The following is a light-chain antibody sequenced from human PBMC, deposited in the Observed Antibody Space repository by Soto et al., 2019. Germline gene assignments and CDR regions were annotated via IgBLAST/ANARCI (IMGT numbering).Light chain of an antibody. CDR3: QQYGSSGT. CDR1: QSVSSY. Sequence: ASQSVSSYLAWYQQKPGQAPRLLIYGASNRATGIPDRFSGSGSGADFTLTISRLEPEDFAVYYCQQYGSSGTFGQGTKVDI. V-gene: IGKV3-20*01. J-gene: IGKJ1*01. CDR2: GAS.